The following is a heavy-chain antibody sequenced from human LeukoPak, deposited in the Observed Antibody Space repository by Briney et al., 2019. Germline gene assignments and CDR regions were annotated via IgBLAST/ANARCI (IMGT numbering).Heavy chain of an antibody. V-gene: IGHV3-66*01. Sequence: GGSLRLSCAASRFTVSDKYMSWVRQAPGKGLEWVSVIYSDGSTYYADSVKGRFTISRDNARNTLYLQMNSLRAEDTAIYYCARGLLGIDYWGQGTLVTVSS. D-gene: IGHD2-21*02. CDR1: RFTVSDKY. CDR2: IYSDGST. J-gene: IGHJ4*02. CDR3: ARGLLGIDY.